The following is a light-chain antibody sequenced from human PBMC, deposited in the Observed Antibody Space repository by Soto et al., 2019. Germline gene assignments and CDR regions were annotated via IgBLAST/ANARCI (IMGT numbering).Light chain of an antibody. CDR1: QSITSRY. CDR3: QQYNASPRT. J-gene: IGKJ2*01. Sequence: EIVLTQSRGTLSLSPGERATLSCRASQSITSRYFAWYQQKPGQAPRPLIYGVSNRATGIPDRFSGSGSGTDFTLTLSRLEPEDFAVYYCQQYNASPRTFGQGTKLEIK. CDR2: GVS. V-gene: IGKV3-20*01.